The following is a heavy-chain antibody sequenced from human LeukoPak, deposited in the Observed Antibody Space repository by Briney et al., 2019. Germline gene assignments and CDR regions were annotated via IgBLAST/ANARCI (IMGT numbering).Heavy chain of an antibody. Sequence: GGSLRLSCAASGFTISLNYMGWVRQAPGKGLEWVATIYTGDSRVYLKSVRGRFTISTDKSKSILYLQMNSLRVEDTAVYFCARCLPGGTARRLEVFDYWGQGTLVTVSS. D-gene: IGHD5-12*01. CDR3: ARCLPGGTARRLEVFDY. J-gene: IGHJ4*02. V-gene: IGHV3-53*01. CDR1: GFTISLNY. CDR2: IYTGDSR.